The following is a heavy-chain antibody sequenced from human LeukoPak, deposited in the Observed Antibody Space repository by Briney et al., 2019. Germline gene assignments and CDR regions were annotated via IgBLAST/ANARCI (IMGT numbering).Heavy chain of an antibody. J-gene: IGHJ4*02. V-gene: IGHV3-30*18. CDR3: AKVGSYHDFDY. D-gene: IGHD3-22*01. Sequence: GGSLRLSCAASGFIFSNFAMHWVRQAPGKGLEWVALISYDGSNKYYADSVKGRFTVSRDNSKNTLFLQMNSLRAEDTAVYYCAKVGSYHDFDYWGQGTLVTVSS. CDR1: GFIFSNFA. CDR2: ISYDGSNK.